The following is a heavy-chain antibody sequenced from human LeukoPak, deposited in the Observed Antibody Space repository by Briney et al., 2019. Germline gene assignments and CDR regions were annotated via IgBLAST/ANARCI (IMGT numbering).Heavy chain of an antibody. J-gene: IGHJ6*03. CDR1: GFTFSSYG. Sequence: GESLRLSCAASGFTFSSYGMHWVRQAPGKGLEWVAFIRYDGSNKYYADSVKGRFTISRDNSKNTLYLQMNSLRVEDTAVYYCARVTVAGIYYYYYMDVWGKGTTVTVSS. CDR3: ARVTVAGIYYYYYMDV. D-gene: IGHD4-23*01. V-gene: IGHV3-30*02. CDR2: IRYDGSNK.